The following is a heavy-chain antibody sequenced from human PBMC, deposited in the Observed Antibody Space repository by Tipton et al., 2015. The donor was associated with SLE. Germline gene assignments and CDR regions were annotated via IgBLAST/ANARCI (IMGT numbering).Heavy chain of an antibody. CDR3: ARGGFTIFGVVNYYYYMDV. CDR1: GGSISSGSYY. CDR2: IYTSGST. J-gene: IGHJ6*03. V-gene: IGHV4-61*02. D-gene: IGHD3-3*01. Sequence: TLSLTCTVSGGSISSGSYYWSWIRPPAGKGLECIGRIYTSGSTNYNPSLKSRVTISVDTSKNQFFLKLSSVTAADTAVYYCARGGFTIFGVVNYYYYMDVWGKGTTVTVSS.